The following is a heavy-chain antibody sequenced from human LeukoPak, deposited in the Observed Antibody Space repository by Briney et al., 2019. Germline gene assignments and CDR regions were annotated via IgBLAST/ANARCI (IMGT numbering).Heavy chain of an antibody. CDR1: GFTLSTYA. J-gene: IGHJ1*01. Sequence: GGSLRLSCAASGFTLSTYAMSWVRQAPGKGLEWVSAIDGGGDKTYNADSVKGRFTISRDSAKNTVFLQMSSLRAEDTAVYYCARSATSGWYAEYFQHWGQGTLVTVSS. D-gene: IGHD6-19*01. V-gene: IGHV3-23*01. CDR3: ARSATSGWYAEYFQH. CDR2: IDGGGDKT.